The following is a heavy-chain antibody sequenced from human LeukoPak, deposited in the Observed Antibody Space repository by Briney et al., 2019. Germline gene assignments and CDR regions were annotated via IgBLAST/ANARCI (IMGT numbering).Heavy chain of an antibody. J-gene: IGHJ4*02. CDR2: ISYDGKNK. Sequence: PGGSLRLSCTASGFSFGSYGMHWVRQAPGKGLEWVAVISYDGKNKYYADSVKGRFTISRDNSKNTLYLQMNSLRAEDTVVYYCAKDVSSTWSLWLDYWGQGSLVTVSA. D-gene: IGHD6-13*01. CDR1: GFSFGSYG. V-gene: IGHV3-30*18. CDR3: AKDVSSTWSLWLDY.